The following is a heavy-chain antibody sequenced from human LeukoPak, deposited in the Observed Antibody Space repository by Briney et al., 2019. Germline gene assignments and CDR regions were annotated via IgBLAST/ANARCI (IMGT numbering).Heavy chain of an antibody. CDR3: ARAGIAAAGTDVDY. CDR2: INAGNGNT. Sequence: ASVKVSCKASGYTFTSYAMHWVRQAPGQRLEWMGWINAGNGNTKYSQKFQGRVIITRDTSASTAYMELSSLRSEDTAVYYCARAGIAAAGTDVDYWGQGTLVTVSS. V-gene: IGHV1-3*01. D-gene: IGHD6-13*01. J-gene: IGHJ4*02. CDR1: GYTFTSYA.